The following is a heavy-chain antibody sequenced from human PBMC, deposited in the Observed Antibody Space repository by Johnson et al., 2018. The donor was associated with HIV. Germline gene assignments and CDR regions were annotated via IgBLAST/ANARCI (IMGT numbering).Heavy chain of an antibody. CDR1: GFTFSGYW. D-gene: IGHD3-22*01. CDR3: TTESVGYYDSSGYYSVGMGGAFDI. J-gene: IGHJ3*02. Sequence: VQLVESGGGVVQPGRSLRLSCAASGFTFSGYWVYWVRQAPGKGLVWVSRINPDGSSTDYADSVKGRFTISRDNAKNTLYLQMNSLKSEDTAVYYCTTESVGYYDSSGYYSVGMGGAFDIWGQGTMVTVSS. CDR2: INPDGSST. V-gene: IGHV3-74*01.